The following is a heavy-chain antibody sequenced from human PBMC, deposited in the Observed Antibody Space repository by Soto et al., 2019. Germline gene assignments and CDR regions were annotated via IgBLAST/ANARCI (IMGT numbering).Heavy chain of an antibody. CDR3: AREFSTSSAFDP. V-gene: IGHV4-31*11. D-gene: IGHD2-2*01. Sequence: SETLSLTCAVSGGSIGRGGYYWSGIRQHPGKGLEWIGYIYYSGSTYYNPSLKSRVTISVDTSKNQFSLKLSSVTAADTAVYYCAREFSTSSAFDPWGQGTLVTVSS. CDR1: GGSIGRGGYY. J-gene: IGHJ5*02. CDR2: IYYSGST.